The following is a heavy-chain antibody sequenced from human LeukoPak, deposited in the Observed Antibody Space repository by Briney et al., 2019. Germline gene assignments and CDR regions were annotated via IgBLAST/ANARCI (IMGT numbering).Heavy chain of an antibody. D-gene: IGHD2-8*01. CDR2: IWYDGSNK. CDR1: GFTFSSYG. J-gene: IGHJ4*02. CDR3: ARDRSQNGFDY. Sequence: GGSLRLSCAASGFTFSSYGMHWVRQAPGKGLEWVAVIWYDGSNKYYADSVKGRFTISRDNSKNTLYLQMNSLRAEGTAVYYCARDRSQNGFDYWGQGTLVTVSS. V-gene: IGHV3-33*01.